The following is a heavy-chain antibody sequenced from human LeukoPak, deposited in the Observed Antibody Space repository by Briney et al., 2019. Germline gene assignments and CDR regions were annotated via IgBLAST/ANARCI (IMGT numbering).Heavy chain of an antibody. D-gene: IGHD2-15*01. V-gene: IGHV3-64*01. CDR3: ARDAIPLDCSGGSCYSEDYYYYMDV. J-gene: IGHJ6*03. CDR1: GLTYNNYA. Sequence: GGSLTLSCAASGLTYNNYAMHWVRQAPRKGLEYVSAISSNGGSTYYANSVKGRFTISRDNSKNTLYLQMGSLRAEDMAVYYCARDAIPLDCSGGSCYSEDYYYYMDVWGKGTTVTVSS. CDR2: ISSNGGST.